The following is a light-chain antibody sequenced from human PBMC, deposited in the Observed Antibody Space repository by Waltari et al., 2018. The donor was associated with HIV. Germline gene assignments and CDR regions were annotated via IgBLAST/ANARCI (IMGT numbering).Light chain of an antibody. CDR2: DAS. CDR3: QQYNNWLFT. CDR1: QNIRTT. V-gene: IGKV3-15*01. J-gene: IGKJ3*01. Sequence: EIVMTQSPATLSVSPGERVTLSCRASQNIRTTLAWYQQKPGQSPRLLTYDASTRATGIPDRFSGSGSGTDFALTISSAQSEDFAVYFCQQYNNWLFTFGPGTKVDIK.